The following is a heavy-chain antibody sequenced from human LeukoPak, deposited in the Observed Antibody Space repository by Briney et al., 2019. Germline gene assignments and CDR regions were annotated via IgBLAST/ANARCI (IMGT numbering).Heavy chain of an antibody. CDR3: ARSTGGAAAGPDY. J-gene: IGHJ4*02. V-gene: IGHV3-30-3*01. Sequence: GRSLRLSCAASGFTFSSYAMHWVRQAPGKGLEWVAVISYDGSNKYYADSVKGQFTISRDNSKNTLYLQMNSLRAEDTAVYYCARSTGGAAAGPDYWGQGTLVTVSS. CDR1: GFTFSSYA. D-gene: IGHD6-13*01. CDR2: ISYDGSNK.